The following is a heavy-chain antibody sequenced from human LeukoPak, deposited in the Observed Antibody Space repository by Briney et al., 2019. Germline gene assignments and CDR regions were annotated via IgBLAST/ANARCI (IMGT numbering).Heavy chain of an antibody. D-gene: IGHD2-15*01. V-gene: IGHV3-9*01. J-gene: IGHJ6*03. CDR2: ISWNSGSI. Sequence: GGSLRLSCAASGFTFDDYAMHWVRQAPGKGLEWVSGISWNSGSIGYADSVKGRFTISRDNSKNTLYLQMNSLRAEDTAIYYCAKNGDRGAYCTGGTCYPYFSYYMDVWGKGTTVTI. CDR1: GFTFDDYA. CDR3: AKNGDRGAYCTGGTCYPYFSYYMDV.